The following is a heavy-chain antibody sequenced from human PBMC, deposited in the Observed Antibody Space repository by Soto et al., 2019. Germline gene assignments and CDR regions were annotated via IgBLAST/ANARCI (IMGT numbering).Heavy chain of an antibody. CDR3: ARYDYNGYYFDY. CDR1: GYTFSTYY. V-gene: IGHV1-46*01. D-gene: IGHD4-4*01. CDR2: INPSGGST. J-gene: IGHJ4*02. Sequence: GASVKVSCKASGYTFSTYYMHWVRQAPGQGYEWMGIINPSGGSTTYAQKFQGRVTMTRDTSTTTVYMELSSLKSEDTAVYYCARYDYNGYYFDYWGQGTQVTGSS.